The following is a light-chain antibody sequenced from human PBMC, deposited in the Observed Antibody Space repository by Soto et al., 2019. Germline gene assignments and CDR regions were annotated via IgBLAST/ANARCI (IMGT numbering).Light chain of an antibody. CDR2: LVS. J-gene: IGKJ5*01. Sequence: EIVLTQSPLSLPVTPGEPASISCRSSQSLLHSNGYNYVDWYLQKPGQSPQLLIYLVSNRASGVPDRFSGSGSGTDFTLTISSLQPEDFATYYCQQSYSTPSITFGQGTRLEIK. CDR1: QSLLHSNGYNY. V-gene: IGKV2-28*01. CDR3: QQSYSTPSIT.